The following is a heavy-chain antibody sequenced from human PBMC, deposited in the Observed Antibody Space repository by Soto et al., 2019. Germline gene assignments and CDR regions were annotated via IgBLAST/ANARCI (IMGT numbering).Heavy chain of an antibody. J-gene: IGHJ4*02. D-gene: IGHD1-26*01. V-gene: IGHV3-72*01. CDR1: GFTFSDHY. Sequence: EVQLVESGGGLVQPGGSLSLSCAASGFTFSDHYMDWVRQAPGKGLEWIGRIRNKANTYTTEDAASVQGRFTISRDDSKSSLYLQMNSLKTEDTAVYYCAGGVGATSGHYYFDYWGQGTLVTVSS. CDR3: AGGVGATSGHYYFDY. CDR2: IRNKANTYTT.